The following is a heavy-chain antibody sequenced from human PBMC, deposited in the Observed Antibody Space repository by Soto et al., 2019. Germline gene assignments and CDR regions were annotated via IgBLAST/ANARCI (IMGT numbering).Heavy chain of an antibody. D-gene: IGHD1-26*01. Sequence: QVQLVESGGGVVKPGRSLRLSCAASGFTFSSYGMHWVRQAPGKGLEWVAVIWYDGSNKYYADSVKGRFTISRDNSKNTLYLQMNSLRAEDTAVYYCARDSGSGWRYYFDYWGQGTLVTVSS. CDR3: ARDSGSGWRYYFDY. CDR2: IWYDGSNK. V-gene: IGHV3-33*01. J-gene: IGHJ4*02. CDR1: GFTFSSYG.